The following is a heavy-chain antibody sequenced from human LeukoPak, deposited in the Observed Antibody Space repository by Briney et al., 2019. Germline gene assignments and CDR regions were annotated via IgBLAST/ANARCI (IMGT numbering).Heavy chain of an antibody. J-gene: IGHJ3*01. CDR2: IAYDGSYQ. V-gene: IGHV3-30*18. CDR1: GLTFSTYG. CDR3: AKAERPYGSGSYPN. D-gene: IGHD3-10*01. Sequence: GRSLRLSCAASGLTFSTYGMHWVRQAPGKGLEWVALIAYDGSYQYFAESVKGRFTISRDNSRNTLYLQMNSLRADDTAVYYCAKAERPYGSGSYPNWGQGPMVTVSS.